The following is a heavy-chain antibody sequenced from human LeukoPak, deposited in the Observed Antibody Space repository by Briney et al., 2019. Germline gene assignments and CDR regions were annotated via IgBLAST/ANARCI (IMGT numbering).Heavy chain of an antibody. V-gene: IGHV3-9*01. CDR3: AKDFYGSGSYSLPDY. D-gene: IGHD3-10*01. CDR2: ISWNSGSI. CDR1: GFTFDDYA. Sequence: PGRSLRLSCAASGFTFDDYAMHWVRQAPGKGLEWVPGISWNSGSIGYADSVKGRFTISRDNAKNSLYLQMNSLRAEDTALYYCAKDFYGSGSYSLPDYWGQGTLVTVSS. J-gene: IGHJ4*02.